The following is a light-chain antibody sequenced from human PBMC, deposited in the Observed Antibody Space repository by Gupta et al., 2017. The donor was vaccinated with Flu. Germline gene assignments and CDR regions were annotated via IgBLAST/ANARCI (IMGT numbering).Light chain of an antibody. CDR1: SSNIGNDY. V-gene: IGLV1-51*02. Sequence: SSSNIGNDYVSWYQQCPGTAPKLLIYENNKRPSGIPDRFSGSKSGTSATLGITGLQTGDEAGYYCGTWDSSLSVGVFGGGTKLTVL. CDR3: GTWDSSLSVGV. J-gene: IGLJ2*01. CDR2: ENN.